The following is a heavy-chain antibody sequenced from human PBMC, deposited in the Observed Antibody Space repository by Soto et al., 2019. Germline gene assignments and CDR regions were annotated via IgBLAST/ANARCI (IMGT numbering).Heavy chain of an antibody. D-gene: IGHD3-10*01. Sequence: GESLKISCKGSGYSFTNYWIGWVRQMPGKGPEWMGIIYPGDSDTRYSPSFQGQVTISADKSFSSAYLQWNSLKASDTAMYYFARLIAYHGNFDLWGQGTLVTVSS. J-gene: IGHJ4*02. CDR3: ARLIAYHGNFDL. CDR1: GYSFTNYW. V-gene: IGHV5-51*01. CDR2: IYPGDSDT.